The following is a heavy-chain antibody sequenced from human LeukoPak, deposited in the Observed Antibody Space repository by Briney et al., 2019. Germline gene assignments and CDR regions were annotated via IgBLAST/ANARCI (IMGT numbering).Heavy chain of an antibody. D-gene: IGHD3-10*01. J-gene: IGHJ4*02. CDR1: GGSISSYY. CDR2: IYYSGST. CDR3: AATGGVRGVIGTPDY. V-gene: IGHV4-59*08. Sequence: SETLSLTCTVSGGSISSYYWSWIRQPPGKGLEWIGYIYYSGSTNYNPSLKSRVTISVDTSKNQFSLKLSSVTAADTAVYYCAATGGVRGVIGTPDYWGQGTLVTVSS.